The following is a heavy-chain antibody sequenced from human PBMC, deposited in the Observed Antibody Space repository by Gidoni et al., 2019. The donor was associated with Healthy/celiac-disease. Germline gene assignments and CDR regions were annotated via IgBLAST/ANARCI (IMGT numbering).Heavy chain of an antibody. Sequence: QVQLVESGGGVVQPGRSLRLSCAASGFTFSIYGMHWVRQAPGKGRERVAVLWYDGSNKYSADSVKGRFTISRDNSKNTLYLQMNSLRAEDTAVYYCARAGAAVYYYGMDVWGQGTTVTVSS. D-gene: IGHD6-13*01. CDR2: LWYDGSNK. V-gene: IGHV3-33*01. CDR1: GFTFSIYG. J-gene: IGHJ6*02. CDR3: ARAGAAVYYYGMDV.